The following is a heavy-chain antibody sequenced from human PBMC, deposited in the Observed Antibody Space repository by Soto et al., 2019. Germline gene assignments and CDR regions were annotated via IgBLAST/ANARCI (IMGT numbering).Heavy chain of an antibody. CDR2: ISYDGSNK. D-gene: IGHD3-3*01. J-gene: IGHJ6*02. V-gene: IGHV3-30*18. CDR3: AKVAGAPYPQRFLEWLRNNYGMDV. Sequence: GGSLRLSCAASGFTFSSYGMHWVRQAPGKGLEWVAVISYDGSNKYYADSVKGRFTISRDNSKNTLYLQMNSLRAEDTAVYYCAKVAGAPYPQRFLEWLRNNYGMDVWGQGTTVTVSS. CDR1: GFTFSSYG.